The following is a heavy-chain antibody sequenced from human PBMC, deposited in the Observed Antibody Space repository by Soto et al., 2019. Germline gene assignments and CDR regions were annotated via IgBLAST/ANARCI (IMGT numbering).Heavy chain of an antibody. D-gene: IGHD6-19*01. CDR1: GGSFSGYY. CDR2: INHSGST. Sequence: KPSETLSLTCAVYGGSFSGYYWSWIRQPPGKGLEWIGEINHSGSTNYNPSLKSRVTISVDTSKNQFSLKLSSVTAADTAVYYCARQMGSTGYSSGWYDYWGQGTLVTVSS. V-gene: IGHV4-34*01. CDR3: ARQMGSTGYSSGWYDY. J-gene: IGHJ4*02.